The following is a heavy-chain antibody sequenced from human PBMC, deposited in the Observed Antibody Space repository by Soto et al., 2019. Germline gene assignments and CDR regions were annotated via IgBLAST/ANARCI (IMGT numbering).Heavy chain of an antibody. CDR3: TTEKGY. CDR1: GFTFTNAW. CDR2: IRSKTDGGTP. V-gene: IGHV3-15*07. J-gene: IGHJ4*02. Sequence: EVQLVESGGGLVKPGESLRLSCAASGFTFTNAWMNWVRQAPGKGLEWVGRIRSKTDGGTPDYASPVKGRFTISRDDSKTTLSVQMNSLKTEDTAIYYCTTEKGYWGQGTLVTVSS.